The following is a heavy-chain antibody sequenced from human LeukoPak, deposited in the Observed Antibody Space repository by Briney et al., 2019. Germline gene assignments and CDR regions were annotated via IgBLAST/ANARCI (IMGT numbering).Heavy chain of an antibody. Sequence: PSETLSLTCAVYGGSFSGYYWSWIRQPPGKGLEWIGEINHSGSTNYNPSLKSRVTISVDTSKNQFSLKLSSVTAADTAVYYCARPYSGSYWGQGTLVTVSS. CDR3: ARPYSGSY. CDR2: INHSGST. D-gene: IGHD1-26*01. J-gene: IGHJ1*01. CDR1: GGSFSGYY. V-gene: IGHV4-34*01.